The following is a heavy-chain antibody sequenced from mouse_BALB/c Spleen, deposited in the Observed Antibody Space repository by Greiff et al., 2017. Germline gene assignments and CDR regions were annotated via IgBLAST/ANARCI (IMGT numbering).Heavy chain of an antibody. CDR2: IYPGDGDT. CDR3: ARTTTAGYAMDY. CDR1: GYTFTSYW. J-gene: IGHJ2*01. D-gene: IGHD1-2*01. Sequence: VQLQESGAELARPGASVKLSCKASGYTFTSYWMQWVKQRPGQGLEWIGAIYPGDGDTRYTQKFKGKATLTADKSSSTAYMQLSSLASEDSAVYYCARTTTAGYAMDYWGQGTTLTVSS. V-gene: IGHV1-87*01.